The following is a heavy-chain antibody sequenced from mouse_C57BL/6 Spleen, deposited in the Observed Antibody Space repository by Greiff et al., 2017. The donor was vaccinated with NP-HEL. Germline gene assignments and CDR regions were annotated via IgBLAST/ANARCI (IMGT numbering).Heavy chain of an antibody. J-gene: IGHJ1*03. Sequence: DVMLVESGGGLVQSGRSLRLSCATSGFTFSDFYMEWVRQAPGKGLEWIAASRNKANDYTTEYSASVKGRFIVSRDTSQSILYLQMNALRAEDTAIYYCARDARRDYYGSSYDWYFDVWGTGTTVTVSS. D-gene: IGHD1-1*01. V-gene: IGHV7-1*01. CDR2: SRNKANDYTT. CDR3: ARDARRDYYGSSYDWYFDV. CDR1: GFTFSDFY.